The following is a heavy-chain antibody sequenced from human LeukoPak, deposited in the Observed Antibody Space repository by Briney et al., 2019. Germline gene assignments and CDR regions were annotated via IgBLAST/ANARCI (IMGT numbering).Heavy chain of an antibody. D-gene: IGHD3-9*01. CDR3: ARDLDYDILTGYYNWWFDP. CDR2: INHSGST. J-gene: IGHJ5*02. CDR1: GGSFSGYY. Sequence: QASETLSLTCAVYGGSFSGYYWSWIRQPPGKGLEWIGEINHSGSTNYNPSPKSRVTISVDTSKNQFSLKLSSVTAADTAVYYCARDLDYDILTGYYNWWFDPWGQGTLVTVSS. V-gene: IGHV4-34*01.